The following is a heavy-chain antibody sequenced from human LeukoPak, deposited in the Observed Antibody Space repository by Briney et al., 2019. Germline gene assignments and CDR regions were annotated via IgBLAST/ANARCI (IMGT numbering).Heavy chain of an antibody. J-gene: IGHJ4*02. D-gene: IGHD4-17*01. CDR2: ISYDGSNK. CDR1: GFTFSSYA. Sequence: PGGSPRLSCAASGFTFSSYAMHWVRQAPGKGLEWVAVISYDGSNKYYADSVKGRFTISRDNSKNTLYLQMNSLRAEDTAVYYCARSYTVTQFDYWGQGTLVTVSS. CDR3: ARSYTVTQFDY. V-gene: IGHV3-30-3*01.